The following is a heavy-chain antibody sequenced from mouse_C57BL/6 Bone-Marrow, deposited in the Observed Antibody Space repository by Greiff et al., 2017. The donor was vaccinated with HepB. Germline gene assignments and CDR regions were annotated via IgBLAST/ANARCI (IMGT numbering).Heavy chain of an antibody. CDR3: TALGCSWFAY. V-gene: IGHV14-1*01. CDR1: GFNIKDYY. J-gene: IGHJ3*01. CDR2: IDPDDGDT. D-gene: IGHD2-2*01. Sequence: VQLQQSGAELVRPGASVKLSCTASGFNIKDYYMHWVKQRPEQGLEWIGMIDPDDGDTEYAPKFQGKATMTADTSSNTAYMQLSSLTSEDSSVYYCTALGCSWFAYGGHGTRVPV.